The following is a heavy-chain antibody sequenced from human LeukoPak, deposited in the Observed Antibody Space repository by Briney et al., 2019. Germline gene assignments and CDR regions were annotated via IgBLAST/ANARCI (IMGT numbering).Heavy chain of an antibody. Sequence: ASVKVSCKPSGYTFTSYGISWVRQAPGEGLEWMGWISDYNGNANYAQNLQGRVTMTTDTSTRTAYMELRSLRSDDTAVYYCARDLHNYYGMDDWGQGTTVTVSS. CDR1: GYTFTSYG. V-gene: IGHV1-18*01. J-gene: IGHJ6*02. CDR3: ARDLHNYYGMDD. CDR2: ISDYNGNA.